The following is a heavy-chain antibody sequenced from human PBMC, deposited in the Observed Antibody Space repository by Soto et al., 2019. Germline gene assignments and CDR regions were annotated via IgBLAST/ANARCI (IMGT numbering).Heavy chain of an antibody. CDR1: GFTFSSYD. J-gene: IGHJ3*02. V-gene: IGHV3-13*01. CDR3: ARCLYDCCSDYRDAFAI. CDR2: IGTAGDT. Sequence: GGSRRVSCAASGFTFSSYDMHWVRQATGKGLEWVSAIGTAGDTYYPGSVKGRFTISRENAKNSLYLQMNSLRAGDTAVYYCARCLYDCCSDYRDAFAISGQRTM. D-gene: IGHD3-3*01.